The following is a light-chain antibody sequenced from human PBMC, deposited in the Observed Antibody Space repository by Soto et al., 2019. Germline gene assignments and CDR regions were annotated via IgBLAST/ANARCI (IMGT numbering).Light chain of an antibody. J-gene: IGKJ4*01. CDR3: QQDNSYLT. CDR2: DAS. Sequence: DIQMTQSPSTLSASVGDRVTITCRASQSISSWLAWYQQKPGKAPKLLIYDASSLESGVPSRFSGSGSGTEFSLTISSLQPDDFATYYCQQDNSYLTFGGGTKVEIK. V-gene: IGKV1-5*01. CDR1: QSISSW.